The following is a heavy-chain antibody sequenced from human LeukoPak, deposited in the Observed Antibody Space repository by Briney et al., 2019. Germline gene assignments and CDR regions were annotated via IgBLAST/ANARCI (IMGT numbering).Heavy chain of an antibody. J-gene: IGHJ3*02. Sequence: GGSLRLSCAASGFTFDSMHWVRQAPGKGLEWVSLISWNGGSTYYADSVKGRFTISRDNSKNSLYLQMNSLRAEDTALYYCAKDPRADYFDAFDIWGQGTMVTVSS. V-gene: IGHV3-43D*03. CDR1: GFTFDS. CDR3: AKDPRADYFDAFDI. CDR2: ISWNGGST. D-gene: IGHD2/OR15-2a*01.